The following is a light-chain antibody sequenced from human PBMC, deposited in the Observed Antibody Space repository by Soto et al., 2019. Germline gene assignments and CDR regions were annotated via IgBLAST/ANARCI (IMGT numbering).Light chain of an antibody. V-gene: IGKV1-5*03. CDR2: KAS. CDR1: QSISSW. Sequence: DIQMTQSPSTLSASVVDRVTITCRASQSISSWLAWYQQKPGKAPKLLIYKASSLESGVPSRFSGSGSGTEFTLTISSLQPDDFATCYCQQYNSYSWTFGQGTKVDIK. CDR3: QQYNSYSWT. J-gene: IGKJ1*01.